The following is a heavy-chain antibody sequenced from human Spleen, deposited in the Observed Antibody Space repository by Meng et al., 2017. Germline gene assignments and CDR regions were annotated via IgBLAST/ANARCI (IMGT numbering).Heavy chain of an antibody. Sequence: GESLKISCAASGFTFSNYAMHWVRQAPGKGLEWVALISDDGSNSDYADSVRGRFTVSRDNSKNTLYLQMNSLRAEDTAVYYCARDPQYSSSWYYFDYWGQGTLVTVSS. CDR1: GFTFSNYA. J-gene: IGHJ4*02. CDR3: ARDPQYSSSWYYFDY. D-gene: IGHD6-13*01. CDR2: ISDDGSNS. V-gene: IGHV3-30*01.